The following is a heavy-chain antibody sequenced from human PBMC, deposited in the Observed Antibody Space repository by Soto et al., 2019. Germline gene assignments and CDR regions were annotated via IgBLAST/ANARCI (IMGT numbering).Heavy chain of an antibody. Sequence: SSETLSLTCTVSGGSISSSSYYWGWIRQPPGKGLEWIGSIYYSGSTYYNPSLKSRVTISVDTSKNQFSLKLSSVTAADTAVYYCVREPYFDYWGQGTLVTVSS. CDR1: GGSISSSSYY. J-gene: IGHJ4*02. CDR3: VREPYFDY. V-gene: IGHV4-39*01. CDR2: IYYSGST.